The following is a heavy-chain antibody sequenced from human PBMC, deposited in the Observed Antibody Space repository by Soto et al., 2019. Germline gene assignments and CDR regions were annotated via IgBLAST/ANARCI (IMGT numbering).Heavy chain of an antibody. J-gene: IGHJ5*02. Sequence: PSETLSLSCSVFGGSISSSGSVWGWIRQPPGKGVEWIGGIYGIGSTYYNPSPKSPVTVYVDKAMEHFSRMLNAASAADTATYYCVRLTSRISTARHGRGNGMVTWGPGILV. CDR3: VRLTSRISTARHGRGNGMVT. D-gene: IGHD2-15*01. V-gene: IGHV4-39*02. CDR2: IYGIGST. CDR1: GGSISSSGSV.